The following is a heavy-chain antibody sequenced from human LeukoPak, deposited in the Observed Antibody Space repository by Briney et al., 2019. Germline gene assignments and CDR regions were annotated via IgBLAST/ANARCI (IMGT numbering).Heavy chain of an antibody. CDR3: AKDYSNGDYVDY. J-gene: IGHJ4*02. Sequence: GESLRLSCAASRFTFSSYAMSWVRQAPGKGLEWVSAVSGSGGSTNYADSVKGRFTISRDNSKNTVYLQMNSLRAEDTAVYYCAKDYSNGDYVDYWGQGTLVTVSS. V-gene: IGHV3-23*01. CDR2: VSGSGGST. CDR1: RFTFSSYA. D-gene: IGHD1-1*01.